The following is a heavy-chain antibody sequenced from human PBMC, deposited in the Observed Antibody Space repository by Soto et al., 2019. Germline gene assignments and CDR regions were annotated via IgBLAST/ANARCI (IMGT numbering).Heavy chain of an antibody. D-gene: IGHD3-22*01. Sequence: EVQLVESGGGLVQPGGSLRLSCAASGFTFSSYDMHWVRQATGKGLEWVSAIGTAGDTYYPGSVKGRFTISRDNAKNSLYLQMNSLRAEDTALYYCAKAMTYYYDSSGFDYWGQGTLVTVSS. CDR2: IGTAGDT. J-gene: IGHJ4*02. V-gene: IGHV3-13*01. CDR3: AKAMTYYYDSSGFDY. CDR1: GFTFSSYD.